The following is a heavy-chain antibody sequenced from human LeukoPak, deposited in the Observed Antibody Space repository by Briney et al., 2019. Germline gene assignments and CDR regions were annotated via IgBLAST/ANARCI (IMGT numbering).Heavy chain of an antibody. CDR1: GFTFSSYA. CDR3: IGGGLQGIY. J-gene: IGHJ4*02. V-gene: IGHV3-23*01. Sequence: GGSLRLSCVASGFTFSSYAMSWVRQAPGKGVEWVSAISGSGGSTYNADSVKGRFTISRDNSKNTLYLQMNSLRAEDTAVYYCIGGGLQGIYWGQGTLVTVSS. CDR2: ISGSGGST. D-gene: IGHD5-24*01.